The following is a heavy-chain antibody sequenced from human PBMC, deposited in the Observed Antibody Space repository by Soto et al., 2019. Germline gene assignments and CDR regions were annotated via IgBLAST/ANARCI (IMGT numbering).Heavy chain of an antibody. V-gene: IGHV6-1*01. CDR3: ARGPWLEPTYRPGDPEYYFDY. CDR2: TYYRSKWYN. J-gene: IGHJ4*02. CDR1: GDSVSSNSAA. Sequence: PSQTLSLTCAISGDSVSSNSAAWNWIRQSPSRGLEWLGRTYYRSKWYNDYAVSVKSRITINPDTSKNQFSLQLNSVTPEDTAVYYCARGPWLEPTYRPGDPEYYFDYWGQGTLVTVSS. D-gene: IGHD1-1*01.